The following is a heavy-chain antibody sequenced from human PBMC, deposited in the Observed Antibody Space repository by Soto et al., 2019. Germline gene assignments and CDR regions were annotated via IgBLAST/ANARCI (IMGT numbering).Heavy chain of an antibody. V-gene: IGHV3-30*14. Sequence: GGSLRLSCAASGFTFSSHAMHWVRQAPGKGLEWVAVISYDGSNKYYAESVKGRFTISKVNSKNTLYLQMNSLRAEDTAVYYCAGGYCSGGSCYDAFDIWGQETMVAVSS. J-gene: IGHJ3*02. CDR2: ISYDGSNK. CDR3: AGGYCSGGSCYDAFDI. CDR1: GFTFSSHA. D-gene: IGHD2-15*01.